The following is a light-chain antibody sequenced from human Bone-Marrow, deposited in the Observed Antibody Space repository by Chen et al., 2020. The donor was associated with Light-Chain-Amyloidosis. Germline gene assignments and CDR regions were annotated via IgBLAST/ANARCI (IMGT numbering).Light chain of an antibody. J-gene: IGLJ2*01. CDR3: CSYAGSSTHVV. CDR1: SSDVGRYNL. Sequence: QSALTQPASVSGSPGQSITISCTGTSSDVGRYNLVSWYQQHPDKAPKLMIYEVSTRPSGVSNRFSGSKSGNTASLTISGHQAEDEADYYCCSYAGSSTHVVFGGGTKLTVL. V-gene: IGLV2-23*02. CDR2: EVS.